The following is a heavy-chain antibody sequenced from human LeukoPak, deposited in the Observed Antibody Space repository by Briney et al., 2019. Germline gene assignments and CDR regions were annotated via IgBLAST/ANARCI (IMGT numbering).Heavy chain of an antibody. CDR2: IYYSGST. J-gene: IGHJ3*02. V-gene: IGHV4-59*01. CDR3: ARVALPGIAVAATGAFDI. D-gene: IGHD6-19*01. CDR1: GGSISSYY. Sequence: SETLSLTCTVSGGSISSYYWSWIRQPPGKGLEWIGYIYYSGSTNYNPSLKSRVTISVETSKNQFSLKLRSVTAADTAVYYCARVALPGIAVAATGAFDIWGQGTMVTVSS.